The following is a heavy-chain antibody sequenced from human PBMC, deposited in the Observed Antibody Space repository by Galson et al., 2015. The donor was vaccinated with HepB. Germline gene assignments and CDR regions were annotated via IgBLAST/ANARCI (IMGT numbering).Heavy chain of an antibody. CDR1: GYTFTSYG. CDR2: ISAYNGNT. Sequence: SVKVSCKASGYTFTSYGISWVRQAPGQGLEWMGWISAYNGNTNYAQKLQGRVTMTTDTSTSTAYMELRSLRSDDTAVYYCARADALYYYGSGSYPLDYWGQGTLVTVSS. J-gene: IGHJ4*02. CDR3: ARADALYYYGSGSYPLDY. D-gene: IGHD3-10*01. V-gene: IGHV1-18*04.